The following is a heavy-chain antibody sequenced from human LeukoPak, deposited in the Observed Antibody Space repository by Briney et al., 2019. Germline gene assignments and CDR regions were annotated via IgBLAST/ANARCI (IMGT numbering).Heavy chain of an antibody. D-gene: IGHD2-21*02. CDR2: IKSKTDGGTT. J-gene: IGHJ2*01. V-gene: IGHV3-15*01. CDR1: GFTFTNAW. Sequence: GGSLRLSCVDSGFTFTNAWMSWVRQAPGKGLEWVGRIKSKTDGGTTDYAAPVKGRFTISRDDSKNTLYLQMNSLKTEDTAVYYCTTEAAEEDCGGDCSFYWYFDLWGRGTLVTVSS. CDR3: TTEAAEEDCGGDCSFYWYFDL.